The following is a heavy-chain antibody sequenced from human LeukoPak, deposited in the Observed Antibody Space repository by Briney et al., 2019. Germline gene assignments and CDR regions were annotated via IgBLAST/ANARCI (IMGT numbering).Heavy chain of an antibody. CDR2: IYYSGST. Sequence: SETLSLTCTVSGYSISSGYYWSWIRQPPGKGLEWIGYIYYSGSTNYNPSLKSRVTISVDTSKNQFSLKLSSVTAADTAVYYCAITYGSGWFDPWGQGTLVTVSS. D-gene: IGHD3-10*01. CDR3: AITYGSGWFDP. CDR1: GYSISSGYY. J-gene: IGHJ5*02. V-gene: IGHV4-38-2*02.